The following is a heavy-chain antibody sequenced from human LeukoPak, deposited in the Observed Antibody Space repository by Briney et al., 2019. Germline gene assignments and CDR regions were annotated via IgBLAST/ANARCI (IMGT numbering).Heavy chain of an antibody. J-gene: IGHJ4*02. Sequence: GGSLRLSCAASGFPFSTYWMAWVRQAPGKGLDWVANIRKDGGAKFYAASVKGRFIISRDNAKNSLYLQMNHLRDVDTAVYYCASSHDSSGNDWGQGTLVTV. CDR3: ASSHDSSGND. CDR2: IRKDGGAK. CDR1: GFPFSTYW. V-gene: IGHV3-7*01. D-gene: IGHD3-22*01.